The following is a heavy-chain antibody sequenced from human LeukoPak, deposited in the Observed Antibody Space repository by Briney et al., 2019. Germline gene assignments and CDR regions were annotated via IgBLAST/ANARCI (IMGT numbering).Heavy chain of an antibody. D-gene: IGHD2-2*01. CDR3: ARGYCSSTSCYAGDY. CDR1: GFTFSSYA. Sequence: GGSLRLSCAASGFTFSSYAMSWVRQAPGKGLEWVSAISGSGGSTYYADSVKGRFTISRDNSKNTLYLQMNSLRAEDTAVYYCARGYCSSTSCYAGDYWGQGTLVTVSS. CDR2: ISGSGGST. J-gene: IGHJ4*02. V-gene: IGHV3-23*01.